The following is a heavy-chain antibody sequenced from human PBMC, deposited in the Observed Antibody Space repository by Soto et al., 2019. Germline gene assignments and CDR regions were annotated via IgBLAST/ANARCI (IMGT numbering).Heavy chain of an antibody. CDR2: ISAYNGNT. V-gene: IGHV1-18*01. Sequence: QVQLVQSGAGVKKPGDSVKVSCKASGYTFTSYGISWVRQAPGQGLEWMGWISAYNGNTNYAQKLQGRVTMTTDTSTSTAYIELRSLRSDDTAVYYFVVAATPNYVDYWGQRTLVTVSS. CDR1: GYTFTSYG. CDR3: VVAATPNYVDY. J-gene: IGHJ4*02. D-gene: IGHD2-15*01.